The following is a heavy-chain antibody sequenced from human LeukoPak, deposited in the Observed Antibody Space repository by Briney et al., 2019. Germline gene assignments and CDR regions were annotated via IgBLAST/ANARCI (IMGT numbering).Heavy chain of an antibody. V-gene: IGHV3-30*02. CDR1: GFTFSTYG. J-gene: IGHJ4*02. Sequence: PGGSLRLSCAASGFTFSTYGMHWVRQAPGKGLEWVAFIRYDGSNKYYADSVKGRFTISRDNSKNTLYLQMNSLRAEDTAAYYCAKAPPVITTYFDYGGQGTLVTVSS. CDR3: AKAPPVITTYFDY. D-gene: IGHD4/OR15-4a*01. CDR2: IRYDGSNK.